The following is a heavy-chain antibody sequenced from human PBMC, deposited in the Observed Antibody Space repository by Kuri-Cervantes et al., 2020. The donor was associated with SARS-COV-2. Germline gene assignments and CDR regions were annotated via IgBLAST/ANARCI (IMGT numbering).Heavy chain of an antibody. D-gene: IGHD2-15*01. Sequence: GGSLRLSCAASGFSFRIYGMHWVRQAPGKGLEWVAYISYDGSRQNYADSVKGRFTVSRDNSKNTLYLQMNSLRAEDTAFYYCAKKGADAYCGGGSCIDYWGQGTLVTVSS. CDR2: ISYDGSRQ. CDR3: AKKGADAYCGGGSCIDY. V-gene: IGHV3-30*18. CDR1: GFSFRIYG. J-gene: IGHJ4*02.